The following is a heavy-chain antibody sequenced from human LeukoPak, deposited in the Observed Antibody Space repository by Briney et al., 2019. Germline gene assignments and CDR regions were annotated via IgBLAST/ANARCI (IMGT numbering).Heavy chain of an antibody. D-gene: IGHD5-18*01. CDR3: ARERINSYGSPFGY. V-gene: IGHV3-53*01. J-gene: IGHJ4*02. CDR2: IYSGGST. CDR1: GFTFSSYG. Sequence: GGSLRLSCAASGFTFSSYGMHWVRQAPGKGLEWVSVIYSGGSTYYADSVKGRFTISRDNSKNTLYLQLNSLRAEDTAVYYCARERINSYGSPFGYWGQGTLVTVSS.